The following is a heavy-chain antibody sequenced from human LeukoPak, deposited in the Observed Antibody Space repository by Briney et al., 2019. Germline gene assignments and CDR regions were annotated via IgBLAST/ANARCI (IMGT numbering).Heavy chain of an antibody. V-gene: IGHV4-31*03. J-gene: IGHJ2*01. D-gene: IGHD6-13*01. Sequence: SQTLSLTCTVSGGSISSGGYYWSWLRQHPGRGLEWIGYIYYSGSTYYNPSLKSRVTISVDTSKNQFSLKLSSVTAADTAVYYCASNRYSSSWYTARYFDLWGRGTLVTVSS. CDR1: GGSISSGGYY. CDR2: IYYSGST. CDR3: ASNRYSSSWYTARYFDL.